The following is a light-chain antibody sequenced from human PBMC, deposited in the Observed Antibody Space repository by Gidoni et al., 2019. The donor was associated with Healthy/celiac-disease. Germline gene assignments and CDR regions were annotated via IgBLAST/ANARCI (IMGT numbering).Light chain of an antibody. V-gene: IGKV1-39*01. CDR2: AAS. CDR3: QQSYSTTRT. Sequence: DIQMTQAPSSLSASVGDRVTITCRASQSISSYLNWYQQKPGQAPKLLIYAASSLQSGVPSRFSGSGSGTDFTLTISSLQPEDFAIYYCQQSYSTTRTFGQGTKLEIK. J-gene: IGKJ2*01. CDR1: QSISSY.